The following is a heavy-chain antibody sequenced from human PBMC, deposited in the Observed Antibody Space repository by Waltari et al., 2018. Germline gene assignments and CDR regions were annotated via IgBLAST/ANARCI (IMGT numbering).Heavy chain of an antibody. CDR3: ARKGEGVYDILTGEGDYYYYGMDV. CDR1: GGTFSSYA. Sequence: QVQLVQSGAAVKKPGSSVKVSCKASGGTFSSYAISWVRQAPGQGLEWMGGVIPIFGTANYAQKFQGRVTITADESTSTAYMELSSLRSEDTAVYYCARKGEGVYDILTGEGDYYYYGMDVWGQGTTVTVSS. J-gene: IGHJ6*02. D-gene: IGHD3-9*01. CDR2: VIPIFGTA. V-gene: IGHV1-69*12.